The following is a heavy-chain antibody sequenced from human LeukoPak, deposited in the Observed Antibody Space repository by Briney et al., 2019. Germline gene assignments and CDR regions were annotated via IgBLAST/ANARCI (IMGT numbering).Heavy chain of an antibody. D-gene: IGHD6-19*01. Sequence: SETLSLTCTVSGGSISSYYWSWIRQPPGKGLEWIGYIYYSGSTNYNPSLKSRVTISVDTSKSQFSLKLSSVTAADTAVYYCAQAIYSSGWYYFDYWGQGTLVTVSS. CDR1: GGSISSYY. V-gene: IGHV4-59*08. CDR3: AQAIYSSGWYYFDY. J-gene: IGHJ4*02. CDR2: IYYSGST.